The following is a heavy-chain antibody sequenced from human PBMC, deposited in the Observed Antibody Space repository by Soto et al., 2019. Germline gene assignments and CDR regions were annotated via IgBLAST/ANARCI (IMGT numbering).Heavy chain of an antibody. V-gene: IGHV5-51*01. CDR2: IYPGDSDT. CDR1: GYTFTNYW. D-gene: IGHD2-15*01. Sequence: PGESLKISCKGSGYTFTNYWIGWVRQMPGKGLEWMGIIYPGDSDTKYNPSFQGQVTISADKCITTPYLQWSSLKASDTAVYYCARSEEDSDYYYYGMDVWGQGTTVTVSS. J-gene: IGHJ6*02. CDR3: ARSEEDSDYYYYGMDV.